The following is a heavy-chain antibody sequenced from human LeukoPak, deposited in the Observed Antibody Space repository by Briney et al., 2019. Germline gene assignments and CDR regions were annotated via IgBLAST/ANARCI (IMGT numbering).Heavy chain of an antibody. CDR3: AKDRGSSGWFDY. CDR1: GFTFSSYG. J-gene: IGHJ4*02. D-gene: IGHD6-19*01. Sequence: PGGSLRPSCAGSGFTFSSYGMHWVRQAPGKGLEWVAVISYDGSNKYYADSVKGRFTTSRDNSKNTLYLQMNSLRAEDTAMYYCAKDRGSSGWFDYWGQGTLVTVSS. CDR2: ISYDGSNK. V-gene: IGHV3-30*18.